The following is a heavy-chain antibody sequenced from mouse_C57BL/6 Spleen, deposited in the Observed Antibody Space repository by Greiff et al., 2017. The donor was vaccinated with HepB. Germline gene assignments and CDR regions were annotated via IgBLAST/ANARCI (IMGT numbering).Heavy chain of an antibody. V-gene: IGHV5-4*01. CDR2: ISDGGSYT. D-gene: IGHD1-1*01. Sequence: DVQLVESGGGLVKPGGSLKLSCVASGFTFSSYAMSWVRQTPEKRLEWVATISDGGSYTYYPDNVKGRFTISRDNAKNNLYLQMSHLKSEDTAMYYCARDRSSYDFDYWGQGTTLTVSS. J-gene: IGHJ2*01. CDR3: ARDRSSYDFDY. CDR1: GFTFSSYA.